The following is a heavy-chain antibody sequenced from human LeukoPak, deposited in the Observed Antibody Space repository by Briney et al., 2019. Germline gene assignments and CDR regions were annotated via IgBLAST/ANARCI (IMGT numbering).Heavy chain of an antibody. CDR2: IYYSGST. CDR1: GGSISSGDYY. J-gene: IGHJ4*02. CDR3: ARYSYGYANPFDY. D-gene: IGHD5-18*01. Sequence: SQTLSLTCTVSGGSISSGDYYWSWIRQPPGKGLEWIGYIYYSGSTYYNPSLKSRVTISVDTSKNQFSLKLSSVTAADTAVYYCARYSYGYANPFDYWGQGTLVTVSS. V-gene: IGHV4-30-4*01.